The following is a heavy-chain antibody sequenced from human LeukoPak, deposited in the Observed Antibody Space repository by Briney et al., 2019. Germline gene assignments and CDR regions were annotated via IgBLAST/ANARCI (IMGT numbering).Heavy chain of an antibody. CDR3: AKEGTPHVSTWYDL. V-gene: IGHV3-74*01. CDR1: GFTFSDYW. CDR2: INTDGSST. J-gene: IGHJ5*02. Sequence: PGGSLRLSCAASGFTFSDYWMHWVRQAPGKGLVWVSRINTDGSSTTYADSVKGRFTISRDNAKNTLYLQMNSLRAEDTAVYYCAKEGTPHVSTWYDLWGQGTQVIVSS. D-gene: IGHD3-10*01.